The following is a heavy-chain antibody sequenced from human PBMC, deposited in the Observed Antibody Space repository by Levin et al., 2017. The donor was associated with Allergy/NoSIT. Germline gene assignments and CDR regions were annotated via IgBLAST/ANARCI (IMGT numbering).Heavy chain of an antibody. D-gene: IGHD3-3*01. Sequence: KSGPTLVKPTETLTLTCNVSGFSLINAGMGVSWIRQPPGRALEWLAHIFSNDDKFYSTSLKSRLSISKDISTSQVFLTVTNIDPVDTGTYFFSRIPGGYNFGSGFYVEGMDVWGRGTTVTVSS. J-gene: IGHJ6*02. CDR3: SRIPGGYNFGSGFYVEGMDV. CDR2: IFSNDDK. V-gene: IGHV2-26*01. CDR1: GFSLINAGMG.